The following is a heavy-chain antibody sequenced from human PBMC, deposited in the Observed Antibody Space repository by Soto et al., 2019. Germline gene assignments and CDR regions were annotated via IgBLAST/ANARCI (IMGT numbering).Heavy chain of an antibody. CDR2: ISSTGRTI. J-gene: IGHJ4*02. CDR3: ARSYSSGWEFDY. Sequence: GGALGLSCGASVFTFSSYYMSWTRQAPGKGLEWVSYISSTGRTIYYADSVKGRFTVSRDNAQNSLSLELNSLRVEDTAVYYCARSYSSGWEFDYWGQGTQVTVSS. CDR1: VFTFSSYY. D-gene: IGHD6-19*01. V-gene: IGHV3-11*01.